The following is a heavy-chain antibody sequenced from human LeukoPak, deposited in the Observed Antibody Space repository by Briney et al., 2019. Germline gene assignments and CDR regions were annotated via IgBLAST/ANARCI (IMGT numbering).Heavy chain of an antibody. J-gene: IGHJ3*02. D-gene: IGHD1-26*01. CDR2: IIPILGIA. V-gene: IGHV1-69*04. CDR3: ARAKGSYSAFDI. CDR1: GGTFSSYA. Sequence: ASVKVSCKASGGTFSSYAISWVRQAPGQGLEWMGRIIPILGIANYAQKFQGRVTITADKSTSTAYMELSSLRSEDTAVYYCARAKGSYSAFDIWGQGTMVTVSS.